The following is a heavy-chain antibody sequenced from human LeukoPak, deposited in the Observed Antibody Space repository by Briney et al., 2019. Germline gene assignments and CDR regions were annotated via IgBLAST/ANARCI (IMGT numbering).Heavy chain of an antibody. D-gene: IGHD3-16*01. J-gene: IGHJ4*02. CDR1: RFTFRNYA. Sequence: PGGSLRLSCAASRFTFRNYAMHWVRQAPGKGLEWVAVISYDGSNKYYADSVKGRFTISRDNSKNTLYLQMNSLRAEDTAVYYCAKRPGGTPGGYYWGQGTLVTVSS. CDR2: ISYDGSNK. V-gene: IGHV3-30-3*02. CDR3: AKRPGGTPGGYY.